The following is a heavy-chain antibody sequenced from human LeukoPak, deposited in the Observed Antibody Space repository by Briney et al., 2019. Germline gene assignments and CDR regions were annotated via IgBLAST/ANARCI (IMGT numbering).Heavy chain of an antibody. CDR3: TTGFRYYDFWIGYYTFDY. Sequence: GGPLRLPCAASGFIFSNAWMSWVRQAPGEGLEWVGRMKSQIDGGISLYAAPVKGRFTISRDDSKTTLYLQMTSLKTENTAVYYCTTGFRYYDFWIGYYTFDYWGQGTLVTVSS. CDR2: MKSQIDGGIS. V-gene: IGHV3-15*01. J-gene: IGHJ4*02. D-gene: IGHD3-3*01. CDR1: GFIFSNAW.